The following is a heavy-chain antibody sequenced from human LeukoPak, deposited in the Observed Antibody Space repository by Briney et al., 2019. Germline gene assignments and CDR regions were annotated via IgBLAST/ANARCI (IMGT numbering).Heavy chain of an antibody. Sequence: GGSLRLSCAASGFTFSSYWMHWVRQAPGKGLVWVSRVNIDGSSTSYADSVKGRFTISRDNSKNTLYLQMNSLRAEDTAVYYCAREEHTYYYDSSGYSFDYWGQGTLVTPSA. CDR1: GFTFSSYW. D-gene: IGHD3-22*01. J-gene: IGHJ4*02. CDR2: VNIDGSST. CDR3: AREEHTYYYDSSGYSFDY. V-gene: IGHV3-74*01.